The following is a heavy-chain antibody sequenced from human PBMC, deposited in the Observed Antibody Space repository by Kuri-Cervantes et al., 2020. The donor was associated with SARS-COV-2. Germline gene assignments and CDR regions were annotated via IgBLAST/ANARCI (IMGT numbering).Heavy chain of an antibody. CDR3: ARATGPPGYFDY. CDR2: VIPIFGTA. V-gene: IGHV1-69*05. Sequence: SVKVSCKASGGTFSSYAISWVRQAPGQGLEWMGGVIPIFGTANYAQKFQGRVTITTDESTSTAYMELSSLRSEDTAVYYCARATGPPGYFDYWGQGTLVTVSS. CDR1: GGTFSSYA. J-gene: IGHJ4*02.